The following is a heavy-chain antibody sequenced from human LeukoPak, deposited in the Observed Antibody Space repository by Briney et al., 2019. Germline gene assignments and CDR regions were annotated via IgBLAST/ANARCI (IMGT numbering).Heavy chain of an antibody. CDR1: GFTFTSYW. D-gene: IGHD6-6*01. Sequence: GGSLRLSCAVSGFTFTSYWMSWVRQAPGKGLEWVANINQDGGVRYYVDSLKDRFTIYRDNAKKSLYLQMNSLRAEDTAIYYCARIGYSSPSNDYWGQGTLVTVSS. CDR2: INQDGGVR. V-gene: IGHV3-7*01. J-gene: IGHJ4*02. CDR3: ARIGYSSPSNDY.